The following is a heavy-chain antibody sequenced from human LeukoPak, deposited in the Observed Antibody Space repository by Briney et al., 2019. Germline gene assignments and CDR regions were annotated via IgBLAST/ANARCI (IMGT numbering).Heavy chain of an antibody. V-gene: IGHV3-30*04. Sequence: GRSLRLSCAASGFTFSSYAMHWVRQAPGKGLEWVAVISYDGSNKYYADSVKGRFTISRDNSKNTLYLQKKRLRAGDTAVFYCARGGGGGDYEGDFDYWGQGTLVTVSS. CDR2: ISYDGSNK. J-gene: IGHJ4*02. CDR3: ARGGGGGDYEGDFDY. CDR1: GFTFSSYA. D-gene: IGHD4-17*01.